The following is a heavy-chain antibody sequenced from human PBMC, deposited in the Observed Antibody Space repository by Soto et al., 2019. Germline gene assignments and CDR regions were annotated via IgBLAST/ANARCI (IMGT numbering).Heavy chain of an antibody. CDR3: AKDRRKVVVAAPFDY. Sequence: QVKLVESGGGVGQPGRSLRLSCAASGCTFSSYGMHWVRQAPGKGLEWVAVISYDGSNKYYADSVKGRFTISRDNSKNTLYLQMNSLRAEDTAVYYCAKDRRKVVVAAPFDYWGQGTLVTVSS. CDR2: ISYDGSNK. D-gene: IGHD2-15*01. J-gene: IGHJ4*02. V-gene: IGHV3-30*18. CDR1: GCTFSSYG.